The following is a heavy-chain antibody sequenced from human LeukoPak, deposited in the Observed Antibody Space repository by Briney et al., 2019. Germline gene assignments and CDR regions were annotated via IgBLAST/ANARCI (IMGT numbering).Heavy chain of an antibody. V-gene: IGHV1-24*01. Sequence: ASVKVSCKVSGYTLTELSMHWVRQAPGKGLEWMGGYDPADGETIYAQKFQGRVTMTEDTSTDTAYMELSSLRSEDTAFYYCARVGDYSPRGWFDPWGQGTLVTVSS. D-gene: IGHD4-11*01. CDR1: GYTLTELS. J-gene: IGHJ5*02. CDR3: ARVGDYSPRGWFDP. CDR2: YDPADGET.